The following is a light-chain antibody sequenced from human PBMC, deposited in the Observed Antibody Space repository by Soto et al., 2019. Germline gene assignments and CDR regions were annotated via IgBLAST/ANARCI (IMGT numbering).Light chain of an antibody. CDR3: CSFASSNAFV. CDR2: GVS. Sequence: QSVLTQPASVSGSPGQSITISCAGTSSDVGAYNAVSWFQHHSGKAPKLMIYGVSDRPSGVSDRFSGSKSGNTASLTISGLQTDDESDYYCCSFASSNAFVCGTGTKLTVL. J-gene: IGLJ1*01. CDR1: SSDVGAYNA. V-gene: IGLV2-14*01.